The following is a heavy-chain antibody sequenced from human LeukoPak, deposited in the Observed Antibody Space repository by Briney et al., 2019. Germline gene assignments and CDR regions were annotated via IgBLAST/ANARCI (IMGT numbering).Heavy chain of an antibody. V-gene: IGHV1-2*02. CDR1: GYTFTGYY. J-gene: IGHJ3*02. CDR2: INPNSGGT. D-gene: IGHD2-15*01. CDR3: ARIVVVSSTLRFDAFDI. Sequence: ASVKVSCKASGYTFTGYYIHWVRQAPGQGLEWMGWINPNSGGTNFAQKFQGRVTMTRDTSLSTAYMELSRLRSDDTAVYYCARIVVVSSTLRFDAFDIWGKGTMVTVSS.